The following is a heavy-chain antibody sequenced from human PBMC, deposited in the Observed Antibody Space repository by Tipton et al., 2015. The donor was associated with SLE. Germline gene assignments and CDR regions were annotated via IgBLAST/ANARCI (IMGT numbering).Heavy chain of an antibody. CDR3: ARVPPGGSSSSDAFDI. CDR1: GFTFSSYW. D-gene: IGHD6-13*01. CDR2: IKQDGSEK. J-gene: IGHJ3*02. V-gene: IGHV3-7*05. Sequence: SLRLSCAASGFTFSSYWMSWVRQAPGKGLEWVANIKQDGSEKYYVDSVKGRFTISRDNSKNTLYLQMNSPRSEDTAVYYCARVPPGGSSSSDAFDIWGQGTMVTVSS.